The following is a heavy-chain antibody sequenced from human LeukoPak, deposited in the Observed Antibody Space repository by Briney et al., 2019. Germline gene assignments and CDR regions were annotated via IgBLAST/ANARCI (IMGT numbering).Heavy chain of an antibody. CDR2: IRYDGSNK. J-gene: IGHJ4*02. CDR1: GFTFSSYG. V-gene: IGHV3-30*02. Sequence: PGGSLRLSCAASGFTFSSYGMHWVRQAPGKGLEWVAFIRYDGSNKYYADSVKGRFTISRDNSKNTLYLQMNSLRAEDTAVYYCAKDWGYIAAAETTDYWGQGTLVTVSS. CDR3: AKDWGYIAAAETTDY. D-gene: IGHD6-13*01.